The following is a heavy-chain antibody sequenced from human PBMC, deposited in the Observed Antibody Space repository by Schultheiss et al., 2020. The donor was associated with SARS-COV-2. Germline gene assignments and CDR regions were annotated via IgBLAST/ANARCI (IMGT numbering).Heavy chain of an antibody. V-gene: IGHV3-15*01. CDR2: IKSKTDGGTT. CDR1: GFTVSSNY. J-gene: IGHJ4*02. Sequence: GGSLRLSCAASGFTVSSNYMSWVRQAPGKGLEWVGRIKSKTDGGTTDYAAPVKGRFTISRDDSKNTLYLQMNSLKTEDTAVYYCTTGSPVGANDFDYWGQGTLVTVSS. D-gene: IGHD1-26*01. CDR3: TTGSPVGANDFDY.